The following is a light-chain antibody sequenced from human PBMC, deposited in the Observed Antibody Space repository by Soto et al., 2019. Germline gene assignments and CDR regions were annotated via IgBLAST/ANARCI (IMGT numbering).Light chain of an antibody. CDR2: GVS. CDR1: IDDVTAYYR. CDR3: SVYTRTSTYV. J-gene: IGLJ1*01. V-gene: IGLV2-18*01. Sequence: QSVLTQPPSVSGSPGQSVTISCSGTIDDVTAYYRVSWYQQTPGTAPKLMIYGVSNRPSGVPDRFSGSRSGNTASLTISGLQAEDEGDYYCSVYTRTSTYVFGTGTQLTVL.